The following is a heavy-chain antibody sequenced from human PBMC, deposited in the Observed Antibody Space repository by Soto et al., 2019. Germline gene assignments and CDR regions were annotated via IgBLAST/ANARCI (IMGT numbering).Heavy chain of an antibody. D-gene: IGHD4-17*01. V-gene: IGHV4-38-2*01. CDR2: VFHGGNT. CDR1: GYSISRGYY. CDR3: ARTTVTTGRVYFGY. Sequence: SETLSLTCSVSGYSISRGYYWGWIRQPPGKDLEWLGSVFHGGNTYDNPSLKSPVTISLDTSKNQFSLRLASVTAADTALYYCARTTVTTGRVYFGYWRQGILVTVSS. J-gene: IGHJ4*02.